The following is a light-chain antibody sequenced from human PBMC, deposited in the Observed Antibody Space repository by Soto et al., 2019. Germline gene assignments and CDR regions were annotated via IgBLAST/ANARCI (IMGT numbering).Light chain of an antibody. Sequence: QSVLTQPHSVSGAPGPRVTISCTGSSSNIGAGYNVHWYQQLPGTAPKLLIYVNSNRPSGVPDRFSGSKSGTSASLAITGLQAEDEADYYCQSYDSSLSGVVFGGGTKLTVL. CDR1: SSNIGAGYN. J-gene: IGLJ2*01. V-gene: IGLV1-40*01. CDR2: VNS. CDR3: QSYDSSLSGVV.